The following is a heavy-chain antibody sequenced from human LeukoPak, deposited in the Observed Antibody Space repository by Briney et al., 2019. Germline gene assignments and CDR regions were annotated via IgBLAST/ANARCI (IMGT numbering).Heavy chain of an antibody. CDR3: ARGRSGSYYRFDY. V-gene: IGHV4-59*01. D-gene: IGHD1-26*01. CDR2: VSDSGGT. Sequence: SETLSLTCTVSGGSIRSYYWSWIRQPPGKGLEWIGHVSDSGGTNFNPPLKSRVTISVDTSKNQFSLKLSSVTAADTAVYYCARGRSGSYYRFDYWGQGTLVTVSS. J-gene: IGHJ4*02. CDR1: GGSIRSYY.